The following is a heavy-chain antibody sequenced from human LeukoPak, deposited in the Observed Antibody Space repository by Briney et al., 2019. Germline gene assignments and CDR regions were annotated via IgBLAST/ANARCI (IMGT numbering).Heavy chain of an antibody. CDR3: ARDSSSWYPHFDY. Sequence: GGSLRLSCAASGFTFSSYAMSWVRQAPGKGLEWVSAISGSGGSTYYADSVKGRFTISRDNSKNTLYLQMNSLRAEDTAAYYCARDSSSWYPHFDYWGQGTLVTVSS. CDR2: ISGSGGST. CDR1: GFTFSSYA. J-gene: IGHJ4*02. D-gene: IGHD6-13*01. V-gene: IGHV3-23*01.